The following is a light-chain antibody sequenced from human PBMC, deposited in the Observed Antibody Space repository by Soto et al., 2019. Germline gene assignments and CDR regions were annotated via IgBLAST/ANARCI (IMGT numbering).Light chain of an antibody. V-gene: IGKV1-39*01. CDR1: QSIVTY. Sequence: DIPMTQSPSSLSASVGDRVTITCRASQSIVTYLNWYLQKPGKAPKLLIYAASNLQSGVPSRFSCSGSGTDFTLTISSLQPEDFATYFCQQSYSTPPWTFGQGTKVEIK. CDR3: QQSYSTPPWT. J-gene: IGKJ1*01. CDR2: AAS.